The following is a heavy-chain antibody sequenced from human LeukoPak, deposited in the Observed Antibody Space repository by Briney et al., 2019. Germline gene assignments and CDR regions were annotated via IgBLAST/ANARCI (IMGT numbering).Heavy chain of an antibody. V-gene: IGHV3-9*01. CDR2: ISWNSGSI. D-gene: IGHD6-19*01. CDR1: GFTFDDYA. J-gene: IGHJ4*02. CDR3: AKDTSRYSSGWLPFDY. Sequence: GRSLRLSCAASGFTFDDYAMHWVRQGPGKGLEWVSGISWNSGSIGYADSVKGRFIISRDNAKNSLYLQMNSLRAEDTALYYCAKDTSRYSSGWLPFDYWGQGTLVTVSS.